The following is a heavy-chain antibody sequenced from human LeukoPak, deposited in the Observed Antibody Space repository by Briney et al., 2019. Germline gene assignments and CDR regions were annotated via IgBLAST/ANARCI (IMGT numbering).Heavy chain of an antibody. V-gene: IGHV4-34*01. J-gene: IGHJ4*02. CDR1: GFTFSGFY. CDR3: ARESAPGPPNYFDY. Sequence: GSLRLSCAASGFTFSGFYMSWIRQPPGKGLEWIGEINHSGSTNYNPSLKSRVTISVDTSKNQFSLKLSSVTAADTAVYYCARESAPGPPNYFDYWGQGTLVTVSS. CDR2: INHSGST.